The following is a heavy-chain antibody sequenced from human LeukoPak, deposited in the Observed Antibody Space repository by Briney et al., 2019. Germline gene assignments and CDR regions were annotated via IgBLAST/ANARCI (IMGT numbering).Heavy chain of an antibody. D-gene: IGHD3-16*02. J-gene: IGHJ4*02. CDR3: ARDFSADYVWGSYRYTEPRQGY. CDR1: GITFAANA. CDR2: FSGTITKI. V-gene: IGHV3-23*01. Sequence: GGSLRLSCAASGITFAANAMSWVRQAPGKGLEWVSSFSGTITKIYYANSVRGRFTISRDNSRDTLYLQMNSLRAEDTAVYYCARDFSADYVWGSYRYTEPRQGYWGQGTLVTVSS.